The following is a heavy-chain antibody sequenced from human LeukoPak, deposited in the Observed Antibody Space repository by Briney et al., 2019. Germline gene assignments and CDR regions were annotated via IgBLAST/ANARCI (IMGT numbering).Heavy chain of an antibody. J-gene: IGHJ3*02. Sequence: GGSLRLSCAASGFSFSTYRMSWVRQAPGKGLEWVANIKQDGSEKYYVDSVKGRFSISRDNAKNSLYLQMNSLRAEDTAVYYCARDLTADAFDIWGQGTMVTVSS. CDR2: IKQDGSEK. D-gene: IGHD2-21*02. CDR3: ARDLTADAFDI. CDR1: GFSFSTYR. V-gene: IGHV3-7*01.